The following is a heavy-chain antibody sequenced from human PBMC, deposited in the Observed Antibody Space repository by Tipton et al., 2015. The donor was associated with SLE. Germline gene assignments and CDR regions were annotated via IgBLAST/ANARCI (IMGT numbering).Heavy chain of an antibody. J-gene: IGHJ4*02. V-gene: IGHV4-31*03. Sequence: TLSLTCTVSGGSISSGGYYWSWIRQHPGKGLEWIGYIYYSGSTYYNPSLKSRVTISVDTSKNQFSLKLSSVTAADTVVYYCAREALGVNDYWGQGTLVTVSS. CDR3: AREALGVNDY. D-gene: IGHD3-10*01. CDR1: GGSISSGGYY. CDR2: IYYSGST.